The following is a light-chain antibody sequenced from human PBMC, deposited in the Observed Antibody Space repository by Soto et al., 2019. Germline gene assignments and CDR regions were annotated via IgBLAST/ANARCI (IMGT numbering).Light chain of an antibody. J-gene: IGLJ3*02. Sequence: ALTQPPSASGSPGQSVTISCTGTSSDVVGYNYVSWYQQYPGRAPKLMIYEVTKRPSGVPDRFSGSKSGNTASLTVSGLQAEDEADYYCSSYAASNNFYFVFGGGTQLTVL. CDR1: SSDVVGYNY. CDR3: SSYAASNNFYFV. CDR2: EVT. V-gene: IGLV2-8*01.